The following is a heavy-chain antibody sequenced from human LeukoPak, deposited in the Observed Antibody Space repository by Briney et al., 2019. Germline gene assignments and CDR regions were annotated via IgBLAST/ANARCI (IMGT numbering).Heavy chain of an antibody. J-gene: IGHJ4*01. V-gene: IGHV4-59*01. CDR3: AREVVAAPGTVDY. CDR2: IYYRGNT. Sequence: PSETLSLTCTVSGGSISSYYWSWIRQSPGKGLEWIGYIYYRGNTNYNPSLKSRVTISVDTSKNQFSLKLSSVTAADTAVYYCAREVVAAPGTVDYWGQGTLVTVSS. CDR1: GGSISSYY. D-gene: IGHD6-13*01.